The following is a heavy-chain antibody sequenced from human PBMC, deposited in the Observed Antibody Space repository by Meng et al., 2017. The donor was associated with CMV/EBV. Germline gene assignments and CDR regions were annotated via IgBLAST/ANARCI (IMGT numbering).Heavy chain of an antibody. CDR3: ASNVVPAAMDYYYYGMDV. J-gene: IGHJ6*02. Sequence: SVKVSCKASGGTFSSYAISWVRQAPGQGLEWMGGIIPIFGTANYAQKFQGRVTITTDESTSTAYMELSSLRSEDTGVYYCASNVVPAAMDYYYYGMDVWGQGTTVTVSS. V-gene: IGHV1-69*05. D-gene: IGHD2-2*01. CDR1: GGTFSSYA. CDR2: IIPIFGTA.